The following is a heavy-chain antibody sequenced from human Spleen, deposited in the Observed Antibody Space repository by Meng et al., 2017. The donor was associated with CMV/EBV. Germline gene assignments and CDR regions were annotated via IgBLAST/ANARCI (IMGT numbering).Heavy chain of an antibody. D-gene: IGHD5-18*01. CDR3: ARVDTAMVFNY. V-gene: IGHV1-69*05. CDR2: IIPIFGTA. Sequence: SCQASGGTFSSYAISWVRQAPGQGLEWMGGIIPIFGTANYAQKFQGRVTITTDESTSTAYMELSSLRSEDTAVYYCARVDTAMVFNYWGQGTLVTVSS. J-gene: IGHJ4*02. CDR1: GGTFSSYA.